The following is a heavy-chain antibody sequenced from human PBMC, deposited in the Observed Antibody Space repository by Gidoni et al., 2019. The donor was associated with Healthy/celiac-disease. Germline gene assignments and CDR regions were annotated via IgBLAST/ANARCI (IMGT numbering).Heavy chain of an antibody. Sequence: QVQLQQWGAGLLKPSETLSLTCAVYGGSFSGYYWSWIRQPPGKGLEWIGEINHSGSTNYNPSLKSRVTISVDTSKNQFSLKLSSVTAADTAVYYCARGQHSSGWYRYWFDPWGQGTLVTVSS. CDR3: ARGQHSSGWYRYWFDP. CDR1: GGSFSGYY. CDR2: INHSGST. D-gene: IGHD6-19*01. J-gene: IGHJ5*02. V-gene: IGHV4-34*01.